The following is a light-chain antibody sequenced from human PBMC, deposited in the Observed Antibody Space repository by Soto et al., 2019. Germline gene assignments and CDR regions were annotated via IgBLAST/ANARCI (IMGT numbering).Light chain of an antibody. CDR3: SSYTASTTPL. CDR2: EVT. CDR1: SSDVGAYNY. V-gene: IGLV2-8*01. J-gene: IGLJ3*02. Sequence: QSVLTQPPSASGSPGQSVTISCTGSSSDVGAYNYVSWYQQHPGKVPKLLIYEVTKRPSGVPDRFSGSKSGNTASLTVSGLQAEDEADYYCSSYTASTTPLFGGGTKLTVL.